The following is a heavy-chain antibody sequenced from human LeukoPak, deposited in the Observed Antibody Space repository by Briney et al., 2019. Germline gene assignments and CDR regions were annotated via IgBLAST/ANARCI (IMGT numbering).Heavy chain of an antibody. D-gene: IGHD3-22*01. J-gene: IGHJ4*02. V-gene: IGHV1-2*02. CDR3: ARDERYDSSGYPFDC. CDR1: GYTFTGYF. CDR2: INPNSGDT. Sequence: ASVRVSCKASGYTFTGYFIHWVRQAPGQGLEWMGWINPNSGDTNYAQKFQGRVTMTRDTSISTAYMELSRLRSDDTAVYYCARDERYDSSGYPFDCWGQGTLVTVSS.